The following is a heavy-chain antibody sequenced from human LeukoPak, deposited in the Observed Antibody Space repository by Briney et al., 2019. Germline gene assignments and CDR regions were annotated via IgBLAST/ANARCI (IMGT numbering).Heavy chain of an antibody. CDR1: GGSISSHY. CDR3: ARRSGVLDSRDSRYHFDH. V-gene: IGHV4-59*11. CDR2: IYYSGST. Sequence: ETLSLTCIVSGGSISSHYWSWIRQPPGKGLEYIGYIYYSGSTDYNPSLKSRVTISLDTSKNQFSLNLSSVTAADTVVYYCARRSGVLDSRDSRYHFDHWGQGTLVTVSS. J-gene: IGHJ4*02. D-gene: IGHD3-22*01.